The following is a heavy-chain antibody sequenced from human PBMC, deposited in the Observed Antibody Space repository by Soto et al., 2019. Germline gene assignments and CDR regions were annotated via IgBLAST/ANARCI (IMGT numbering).Heavy chain of an antibody. V-gene: IGHV3-7*01. D-gene: IGHD7-27*01. J-gene: IGHJ6*02. CDR1: GFTFNKYW. Sequence: EVQLVESGGGLVQPGGSLRLSCAASGFTFNKYWMTWVRQAPGKGLEWVANIQQVGSEKYYVDSVKGRFTISRDNADKSLYLQMNGLRAGDTAVYYCALGRTGLDVWGQGTTVTDSS. CDR2: IQQVGSEK. CDR3: ALGRTGLDV.